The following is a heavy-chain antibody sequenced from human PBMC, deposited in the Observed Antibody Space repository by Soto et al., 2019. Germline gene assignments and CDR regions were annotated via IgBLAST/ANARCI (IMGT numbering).Heavy chain of an antibody. J-gene: IGHJ3*02. CDR1: GDSMSGHY. CDR3: SRRGYSGLASAI. Sequence: VQLQESGPGLVKPSETLSLTCTVSGDSMSGHYWSWFRQPPGRGLEWIGYIHYSGSTNYNPSLKSRVTISIDTSKNQFSLRLTSVTAADTAVYYCSRRGYSGLASAIWGQGTMVTVSS. CDR2: IHYSGST. V-gene: IGHV4-59*08. D-gene: IGHD3-22*01.